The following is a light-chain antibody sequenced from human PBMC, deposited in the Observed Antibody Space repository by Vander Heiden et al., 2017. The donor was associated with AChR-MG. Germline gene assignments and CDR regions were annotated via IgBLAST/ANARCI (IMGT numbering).Light chain of an antibody. V-gene: IGLV1-44*01. J-gene: IGLJ2*01. CDR2: SNN. Sequence: QSVLTPPPSASGTPGQGVTTSCSESSANIGSNTANWYQQLPGTAPKLLIYSNNQRPSGVPDRFSGSKSGTSASLAISGLQSEDEADYYCAAWDDSLTGPDVVFGGGTKLTVL. CDR1: SANIGSNT. CDR3: AAWDDSLTGPDVV.